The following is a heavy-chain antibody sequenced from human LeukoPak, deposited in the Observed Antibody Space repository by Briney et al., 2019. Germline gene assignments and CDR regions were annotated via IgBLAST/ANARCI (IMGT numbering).Heavy chain of an antibody. CDR1: GGSISSSSYY. Sequence: SETLSLTCTVSGGSISSSSYYWGWIRQPPGKGPEWIGSIYYSGSTYYNPSLKSRVTISVDTSKNQFSLKLSSVTAADTAVYYCARLPRRDGYNENYYYYYYMDVWGKGTTVTVSS. V-gene: IGHV4-39*07. CDR3: ARLPRRDGYNENYYYYYYMDV. J-gene: IGHJ6*03. D-gene: IGHD5-24*01. CDR2: IYYSGST.